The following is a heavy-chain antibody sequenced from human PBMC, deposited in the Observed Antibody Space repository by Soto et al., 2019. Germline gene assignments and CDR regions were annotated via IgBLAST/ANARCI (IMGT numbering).Heavy chain of an antibody. D-gene: IGHD2-2*01. CDR3: ARGEGQLLSDF. CDR2: IWYDGSNK. V-gene: IGHV3-33*01. J-gene: IGHJ4*02. CDR1: GFTFSSYG. Sequence: PGGSLRLSCAASGFTFSSYGMHWVRQAPGKGLEWVAVIWYDGSNKYYADSVKGRFTISRDNSKNTLYLQMNSLRAEDTAVYYCARGEGQLLSDFWGQGTLVTVSS.